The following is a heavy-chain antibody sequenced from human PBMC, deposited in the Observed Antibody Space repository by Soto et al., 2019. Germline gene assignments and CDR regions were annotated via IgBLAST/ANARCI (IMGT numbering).Heavy chain of an antibody. CDR1: GFTFSSYA. CDR3: SRGADVLRFLEWLYWPFDY. D-gene: IGHD3-3*01. J-gene: IGHJ4*02. Sequence: GGSLRLSCAASGFTFSSYAMHWVRQAPGKGLEWVAVISYDGSNKYYADYVKGRFTISRDNSKNTLYLQMNSLRAEDTAVYYCSRGADVLRFLEWLYWPFDYWGQGTLVTVSS. V-gene: IGHV3-30-3*01. CDR2: ISYDGSNK.